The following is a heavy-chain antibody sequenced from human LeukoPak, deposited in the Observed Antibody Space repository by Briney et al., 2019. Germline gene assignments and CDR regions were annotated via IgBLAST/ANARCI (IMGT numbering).Heavy chain of an antibody. J-gene: IGHJ6*02. Sequence: SVKVSCKASGDTFSSYAISWVRQAPGQGLEWMGRIIPIFGIANYAQKFQGRVTITADKSTSTAYMELSSLRSEDTAVYYCARPLYGDYDYYYYGMDVWGQGTTVTVSS. V-gene: IGHV1-69*04. CDR1: GDTFSSYA. D-gene: IGHD4-17*01. CDR3: ARPLYGDYDYYYYGMDV. CDR2: IIPIFGIA.